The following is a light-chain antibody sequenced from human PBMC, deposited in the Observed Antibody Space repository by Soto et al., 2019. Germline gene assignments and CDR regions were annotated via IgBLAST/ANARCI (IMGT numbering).Light chain of an antibody. CDR2: DVN. CDR3: SSYKSSSNLPYV. V-gene: IGLV2-14*01. J-gene: IGLJ1*01. CDR1: RSDVGGNNL. Sequence: QSALTQPASVSGSPGQSITISCTGTRSDVGGNNLVSWYQQYPYKAPKLMIFDVNTRPSGVSNRFSGSKSGNTASLTISGLQAEDEADYYCSSYKSSSNLPYVFGTGTKLTVL.